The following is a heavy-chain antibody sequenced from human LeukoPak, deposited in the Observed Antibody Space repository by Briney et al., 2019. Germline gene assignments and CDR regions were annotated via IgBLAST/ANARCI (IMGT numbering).Heavy chain of an antibody. D-gene: IGHD2-15*01. CDR1: GFTFSSYA. J-gene: IGHJ5*02. CDR2: ISGSGGST. V-gene: IGHV3-23*01. CDR3: ARAGSPPNWFDP. Sequence: GGSLRLSCAASGFTFSSYAMSWVRQAPGKGLEWVSAISGSGGSTYYADSVKSRFTISRDNSKNTLYLQMNRLRAEDTAVYYCARAGSPPNWFDPWGQGTLVTVSS.